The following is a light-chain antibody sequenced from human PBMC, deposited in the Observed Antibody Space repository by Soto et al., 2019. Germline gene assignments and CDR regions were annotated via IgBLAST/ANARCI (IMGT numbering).Light chain of an antibody. Sequence: EIVMTQSPATLSVSPGERATLSCRASQSVSRNLAWYQQKLGQAPRLLIYSASTRAIGIPARFSGSGSGTEFTLTISSLQSEDFAVHYCQQYNNWPYTFGQGTKLEIK. CDR3: QQYNNWPYT. CDR1: QSVSRN. CDR2: SAS. J-gene: IGKJ2*01. V-gene: IGKV3-15*01.